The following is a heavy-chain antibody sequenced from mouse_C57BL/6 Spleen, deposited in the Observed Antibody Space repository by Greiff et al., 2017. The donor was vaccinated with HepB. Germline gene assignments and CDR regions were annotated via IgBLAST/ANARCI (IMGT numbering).Heavy chain of an antibody. J-gene: IGHJ1*03. CDR3: AKYRGYFDV. D-gene: IGHD2-14*01. Sequence: VKLLESGAELVKPGASVKLSCKASGYTFTSYWMHWVKQRPGQGLEWIGMIHPNSGSTNYNEKFKSKATLTVDKSSSTAYMQLSSLTSEDSAVYYCAKYRGYFDVWGTGTTVTVSS. CDR1: GYTFTSYW. CDR2: IHPNSGST. V-gene: IGHV1-64*01.